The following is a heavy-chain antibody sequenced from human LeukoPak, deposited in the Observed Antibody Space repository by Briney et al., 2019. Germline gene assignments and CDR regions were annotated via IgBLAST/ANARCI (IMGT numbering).Heavy chain of an antibody. CDR3: ARDGSGWYYFDH. V-gene: IGHV3-48*04. CDR1: GFSFSSYT. D-gene: IGHD6-19*01. CDR2: ISSSSSTK. Sequence: PGGSLRLSCAASGFSFSSYTMNWVRQAPGKGLEWVSYISSSSSTKYYADSVKGRFTVSRDNAKNSLSLQMNSLRAEDTAVYFCARDGSGWYYFDHWGQGTLVSVSS. J-gene: IGHJ4*02.